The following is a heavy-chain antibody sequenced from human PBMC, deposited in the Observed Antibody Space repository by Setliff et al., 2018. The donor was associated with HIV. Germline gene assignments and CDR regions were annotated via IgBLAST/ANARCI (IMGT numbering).Heavy chain of an antibody. CDR3: TRQTREAPYYFDY. Sequence: GESLKISCKGSENTFTRYWIAWVRQMPGKGLEWMGIIYPGDSDTRYSPSIQGQVTISADKSINTAYLQWSSLQASDTAIYFCTRQTREAPYYFDYWGQGTLVTVSS. CDR1: ENTFTRYW. CDR2: IYPGDSDT. J-gene: IGHJ4*02. V-gene: IGHV5-51*01.